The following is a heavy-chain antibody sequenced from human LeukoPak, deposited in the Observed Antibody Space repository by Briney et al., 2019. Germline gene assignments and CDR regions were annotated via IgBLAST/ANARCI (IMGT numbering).Heavy chain of an antibody. J-gene: IGHJ6*03. V-gene: IGHV3-7*01. Sequence: QTGGSLRLSCAASGFTFSNYWMKWLRQAPGKGPEWVASINNDGSGKYFVDSVKDRFTISRDNAENSLYLQINSLKVEDTAIYYCARDDGDVWGIGTTVTVSS. CDR1: GFTFSNYW. CDR2: INNDGSGK. CDR3: ARDDGDV.